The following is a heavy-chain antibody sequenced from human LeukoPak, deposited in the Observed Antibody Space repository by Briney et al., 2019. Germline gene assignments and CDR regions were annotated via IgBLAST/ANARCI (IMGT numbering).Heavy chain of an antibody. Sequence: SETLSLTCTVSGGSITSSNYYWGWIREPPGKGLEWIGSFYYSGSTNYNPSLKSRVTISVDTSKNQFSLKLSSVTAADTAVYYCVYYYGSGSVEYWGQGTLVTVSS. CDR3: VYYYGSGSVEY. J-gene: IGHJ4*02. CDR1: GGSITSSNYY. V-gene: IGHV4-39*01. CDR2: FYYSGST. D-gene: IGHD3-10*01.